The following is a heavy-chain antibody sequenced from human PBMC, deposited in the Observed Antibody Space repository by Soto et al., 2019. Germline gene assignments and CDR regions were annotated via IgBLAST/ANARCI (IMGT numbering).Heavy chain of an antibody. CDR1: GGSISSSSYY. Sequence: SETLSLTCTVSGGSISSSSYYWGWIRQPPGKGLEWIGSVYYSGSAYYNPSLKSRVTISVDTSKNQFSLKLSSVTAADTAVYYCARLGAIAAPSAGWFDPWGQGTLVTVSS. D-gene: IGHD6-13*01. CDR2: VYYSGSA. CDR3: ARLGAIAAPSAGWFDP. J-gene: IGHJ5*02. V-gene: IGHV4-39*01.